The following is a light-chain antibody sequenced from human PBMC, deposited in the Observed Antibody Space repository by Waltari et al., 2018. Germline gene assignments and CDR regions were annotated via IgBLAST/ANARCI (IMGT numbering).Light chain of an antibody. CDR3: QQFDNLPLT. Sequence: DIQMTQSPSSLSASVGARVPITCQASQDISHYLNWYHHKQGKAPKLLIYDASNLETGVPSRFSGSGSGTDFTFTISSLQPEDIATYYCQQFDNLPLTFGGGTKVEIK. CDR2: DAS. J-gene: IGKJ4*01. CDR1: QDISHY. V-gene: IGKV1-33*01.